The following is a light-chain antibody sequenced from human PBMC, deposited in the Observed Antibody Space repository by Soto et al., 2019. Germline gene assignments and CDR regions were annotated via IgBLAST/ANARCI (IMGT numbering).Light chain of an antibody. J-gene: IGKJ2*01. CDR3: QLYGISPPMYT. CDR1: QSFHSY. V-gene: IGKV3-20*01. CDR2: GAS. Sequence: EIVVTQSPGTVSLSPGERATLSCRASQSFHSYLAWYQQKPGQAPRLLIYGASSRATGIPDRFSGSGSGTEFTLTISRLEPEDSAVYYCQLYGISPPMYTFGQGTNLEVK.